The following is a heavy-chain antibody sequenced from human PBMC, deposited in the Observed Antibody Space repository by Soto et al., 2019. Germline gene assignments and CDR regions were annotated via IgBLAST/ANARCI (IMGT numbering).Heavy chain of an antibody. V-gene: IGHV3-23*01. J-gene: IGHJ3*02. CDR3: AKDIDYDFWSGYYIGGAFDI. Sequence: PGGSLRLSCAASGFTFSSYAMSWVRQAPGKGLEWVSAISGSGGSTYYADSVKGRFTISRDNSKNTLYLQMNSLRAEDTAVYYCAKDIDYDFWSGYYIGGAFDIWGQGTMVTVSS. CDR1: GFTFSSYA. CDR2: ISGSGGST. D-gene: IGHD3-3*01.